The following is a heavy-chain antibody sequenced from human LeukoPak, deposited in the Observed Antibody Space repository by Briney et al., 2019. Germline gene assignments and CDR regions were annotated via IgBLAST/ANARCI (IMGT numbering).Heavy chain of an antibody. V-gene: IGHV4-34*01. Sequence: PSETLSLTCAVYGGSFSAYYWSWIRQPPGKGLEWIGEINHSGSTNYNPSLKSRVIISVDTSKNQLSLKLSSVTAADTAVYYCARVDKNGGTTFDCWGQGTLVTVSS. CDR1: GGSFSAYY. CDR2: INHSGST. D-gene: IGHD2/OR15-2a*01. J-gene: IGHJ4*02. CDR3: ARVDKNGGTTFDC.